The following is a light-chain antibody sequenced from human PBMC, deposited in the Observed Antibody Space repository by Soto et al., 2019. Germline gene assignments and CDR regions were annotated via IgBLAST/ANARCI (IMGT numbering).Light chain of an antibody. CDR1: SSDVGGYNY. Sequence: QSALTQPPSASGSPGQSVTISCTGTSSDVGGYNYVSWYQQHPGKAPKLMIYEVSKRPSGVPDRFSGSKSGNTASLTVSGLKAEDEADYYCSSYAGTLMVFGGGTKLTVL. CDR3: SSYAGTLMV. CDR2: EVS. J-gene: IGLJ2*01. V-gene: IGLV2-8*01.